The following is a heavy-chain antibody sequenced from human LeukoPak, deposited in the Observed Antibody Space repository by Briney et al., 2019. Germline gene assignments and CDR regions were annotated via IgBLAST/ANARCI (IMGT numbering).Heavy chain of an antibody. CDR3: ARENWYYDH. J-gene: IGHJ4*02. V-gene: IGHV1-2*02. Sequence: GSVKVSCKSYGSIFNVYFMHWVRQVPGQGLEWMGWISPDGGVTNYAQKFQGRVTLTRDSATTTDYMELSRLTSDDTAVYYCARENWYYDHWGQGTLVTVSS. CDR1: GSIFNVYF. CDR2: ISPDGGVT.